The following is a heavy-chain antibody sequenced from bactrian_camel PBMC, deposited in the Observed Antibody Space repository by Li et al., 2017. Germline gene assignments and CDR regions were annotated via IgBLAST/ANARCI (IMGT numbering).Heavy chain of an antibody. CDR3: AAGWVCGYRPTSTTEYNY. J-gene: IGHJ4*01. CDR1: GYTSTPNC. CDR2: MHTSGGST. D-gene: IGHD3*01. Sequence: HVQLVESGGGSVQAGGSLKLSCLASGYTSTPNCMDWFRQAPGAEREEVASMHTSGGSTTYANFVKGRFTISLDNAKNTLALQMDSLTPEDTAMYYCAAGWVCGYRPTSTTEYNYWGQGTQVTVS. V-gene: IGHV3S1*01.